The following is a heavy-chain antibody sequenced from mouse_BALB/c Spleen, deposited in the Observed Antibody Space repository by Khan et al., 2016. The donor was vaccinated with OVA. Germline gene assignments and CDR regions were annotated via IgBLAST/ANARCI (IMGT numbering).Heavy chain of an antibody. D-gene: IGHD2-12*01. Sequence: EVELVESGGDLVKPGGSLKLSCAASGFTFSTYGMSWVRQTPDKRLEWVATISSGGSYTYYPDSVKGRFTISRDNAKNTLYLQMSSLKSEDTAMYYCARLAYSYNSEGFAYWGQGTLVTVSA. CDR2: ISSGGSYT. CDR3: ARLAYSYNSEGFAY. J-gene: IGHJ3*01. V-gene: IGHV5-6*01. CDR1: GFTFSTYG.